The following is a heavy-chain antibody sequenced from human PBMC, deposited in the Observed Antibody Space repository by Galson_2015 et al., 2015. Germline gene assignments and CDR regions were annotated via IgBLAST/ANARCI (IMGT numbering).Heavy chain of an antibody. J-gene: IGHJ4*02. CDR3: ANPDSSSYYDDY. CDR1: GFTFNTYA. V-gene: IGHV3-23*01. CDR2: FSGSGGNT. Sequence: SLRLSCAASGFTFNTYAMSWVRQAPGKGLEWVSTFSGSGGNTYYADSVKGRFTISRDNSKNTLYLQMNSLRAKDTAVYYCANPDSSSYYDDYWGQGTLVTVSS. D-gene: IGHD3-22*01.